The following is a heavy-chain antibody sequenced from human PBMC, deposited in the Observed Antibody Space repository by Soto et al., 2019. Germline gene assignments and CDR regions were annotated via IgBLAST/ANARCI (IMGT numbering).Heavy chain of an antibody. CDR1: GGSISSSSYY. CDR2: IYYSGST. Sequence: SETLSLTCTVSGGSISSSSYYWGWIRQPPGKGLEWIGSIYYSGSTYYNPSLKSRVTISVDTSKNQFSLKLSSVTAADTAVYYCARHGYCSGGSCYQPTDYWGQGTLVTVSS. V-gene: IGHV4-39*01. J-gene: IGHJ4*02. CDR3: ARHGYCSGGSCYQPTDY. D-gene: IGHD2-15*01.